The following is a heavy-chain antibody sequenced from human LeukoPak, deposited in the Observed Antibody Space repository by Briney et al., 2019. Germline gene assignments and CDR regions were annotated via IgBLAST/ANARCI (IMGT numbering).Heavy chain of an antibody. CDR3: ARTKRLLEWLSPPDY. CDR1: GGTFSSYA. J-gene: IGHJ4*02. Sequence: GASVKVSCKASGGTFSSYAISWVRQAPGQGLEWMGGIIPIFGTANYAQKFQGRVTITADESTSTAYMELSSLRSEDTAVYYCARTKRLLEWLSPPDYWGQGTLVTVSS. V-gene: IGHV1-69*13. D-gene: IGHD3-3*01. CDR2: IIPIFGTA.